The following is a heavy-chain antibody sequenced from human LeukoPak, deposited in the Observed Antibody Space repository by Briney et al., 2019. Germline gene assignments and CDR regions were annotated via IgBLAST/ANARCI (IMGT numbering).Heavy chain of an antibody. Sequence: GGSLRLSCAAPGFTFSSYNMNWVRQAPGKGLEWVSSISSSSSYIYYADSVKGRFTISRDNAKNSLYLQMNSLRAEDTAVYYCARELAARPSGDAFDIWGQGTMVTVSS. CDR3: ARELAARPSGDAFDI. CDR1: GFTFSSYN. J-gene: IGHJ3*02. CDR2: ISSSSSYI. D-gene: IGHD6-6*01. V-gene: IGHV3-21*01.